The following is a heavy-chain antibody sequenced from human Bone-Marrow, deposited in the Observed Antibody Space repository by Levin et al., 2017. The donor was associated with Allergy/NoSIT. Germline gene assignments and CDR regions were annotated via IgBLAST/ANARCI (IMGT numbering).Heavy chain of an antibody. D-gene: IGHD2-2*01. J-gene: IGHJ5*02. CDR2: IVPILGTP. Sequence: VASVKVSCKASGDTFNNYAINWVRQAPGQGLEWMGGIVPILGTPSYAQKFQGRLTITADTSTSTAYMELSSLRSEDTALYYCARDSVVPSATLGFDPWGQGSLVTVSS. V-gene: IGHV1-69*06. CDR3: ARDSVVPSATLGFDP. CDR1: GDTFNNYA.